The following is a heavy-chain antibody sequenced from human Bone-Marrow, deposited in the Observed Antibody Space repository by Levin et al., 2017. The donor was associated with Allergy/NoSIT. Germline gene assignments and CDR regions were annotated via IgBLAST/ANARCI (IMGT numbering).Heavy chain of an antibody. CDR3: ARGRSGDSYGLSGFDV. V-gene: IGHV3-11*01. Sequence: LSLTCAASGYTFSDFYMSWIRQAPGKGLEWISYISNTGNTYYYAASVKGRFTISRDNAKNSLSLHMNSLRAEDTALYYCARGRSGDSYGLSGFDVWGRGATVAVSS. CDR2: ISNTGNTY. CDR1: GYTFSDFY. J-gene: IGHJ6*02. D-gene: IGHD2-21*02.